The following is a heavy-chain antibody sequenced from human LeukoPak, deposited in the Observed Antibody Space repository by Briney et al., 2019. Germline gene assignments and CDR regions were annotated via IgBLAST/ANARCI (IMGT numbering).Heavy chain of an antibody. Sequence: GASVKVSCKASGYTFTNYGITWVRQAPGQGLEWMGWISPYNGNTNYAQKLQDRVTMTTDTSTSTAYMELRGLRSDDTALYYCATEGGWQPTDYGDHVYWGQGTLVTVSS. CDR2: ISPYNGNT. CDR3: ATEGGWQPTDYGDHVY. D-gene: IGHD4-17*01. J-gene: IGHJ4*02. V-gene: IGHV1-18*01. CDR1: GYTFTNYG.